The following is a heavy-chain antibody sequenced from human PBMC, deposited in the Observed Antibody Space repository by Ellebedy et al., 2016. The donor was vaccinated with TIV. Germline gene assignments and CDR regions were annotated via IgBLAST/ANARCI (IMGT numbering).Heavy chain of an antibody. CDR1: RFTFRSYG. CDR2: ISYDGRNK. V-gene: IGHV3-30*03. D-gene: IGHD6-19*01. CDR3: AIHSSGWYFLDY. J-gene: IGHJ4*02. Sequence: GESLKISXAASRFTFRSYGMHWVRQAPGKGLEWVALISYDGRNKFYADSVKGRFTISRDNSKNTLYLQMNSLRTEDTAVYYCAIHSSGWYFLDYWGQGTLVTVSS.